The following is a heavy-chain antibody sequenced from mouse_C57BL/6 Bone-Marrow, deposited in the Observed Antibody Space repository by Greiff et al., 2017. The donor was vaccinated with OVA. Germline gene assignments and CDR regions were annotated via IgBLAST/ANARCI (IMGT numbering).Heavy chain of an antibody. CDR1: GFTFNTYA. CDR3: VRGGDYYGSSYFDY. V-gene: IGHV10-3*01. D-gene: IGHD1-1*01. Sequence: VQLKESGGGLVQPKGSLKLSCAASGFTFNTYAMHWVRQAPGKGLEWVARIRSKSSNYATYYADSVKDRFTISRDDSQSMLYLQMNNLKTEDTAMYYCVRGGDYYGSSYFDYWGQGTTLTVSS. J-gene: IGHJ2*01. CDR2: IRSKSSNYAT.